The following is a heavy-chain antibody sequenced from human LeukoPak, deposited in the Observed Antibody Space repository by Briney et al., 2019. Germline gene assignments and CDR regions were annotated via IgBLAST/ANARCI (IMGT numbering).Heavy chain of an antibody. V-gene: IGHV3-9*01. CDR2: ITWNRDKI. CDR1: GFTFDDYA. D-gene: IGHD2-15*01. J-gene: IGHJ6*02. Sequence: GGSLRLSCAASGFTFDDYAMHWVRHTPGKGPEWVSGITWNRDKIGYGDSVKGRFTISRDNVKNVLYLQMNSLRPEDTALYYCAKDLGSAITSALVLDVWGRGTTVIVS. CDR3: AKDLGSAITSALVLDV.